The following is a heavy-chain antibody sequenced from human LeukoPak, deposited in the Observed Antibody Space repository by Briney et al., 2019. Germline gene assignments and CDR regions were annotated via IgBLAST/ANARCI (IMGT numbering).Heavy chain of an antibody. Sequence: SVKVSCKASGYTFTSYAISWVRQAPGQGLEWMGGVIPIFGTANYAQKFQGRVTITADESTSTAYMELSSLRSEDTAVYYCARVGTAMDQPRRAYYFDYWGQGTLVTVSS. V-gene: IGHV1-69*13. CDR2: VIPIFGTA. CDR3: ARVGTAMDQPRRAYYFDY. D-gene: IGHD5-18*01. CDR1: GYTFTSYA. J-gene: IGHJ4*02.